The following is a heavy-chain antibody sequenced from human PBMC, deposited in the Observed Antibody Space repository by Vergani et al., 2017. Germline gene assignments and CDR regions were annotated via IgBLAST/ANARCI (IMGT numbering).Heavy chain of an antibody. J-gene: IGHJ6*02. D-gene: IGHD6-13*01. Sequence: QVQLVQSGAEVKKPGASVKVSCKASGYTFTSYYMHWVRQAPGQGLEWMGIINPSGGSKSYAQKFQGRVTMTRDTSTSTVYMELSSLRSEDTAVYYCARMIAAAGTGLVSVYYYGMDVWGQGTTVTVSS. CDR3: ARMIAAAGTGLVSVYYYGMDV. CDR2: INPSGGSK. CDR1: GYTFTSYY. V-gene: IGHV1-46*01.